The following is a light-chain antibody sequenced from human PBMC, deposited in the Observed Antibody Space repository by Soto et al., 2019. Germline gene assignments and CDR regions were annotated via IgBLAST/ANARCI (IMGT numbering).Light chain of an antibody. J-gene: IGLJ1*01. CDR2: EVN. V-gene: IGLV2-14*01. Sequence: ALTQPASVSGSPGQSVTISCTGASSDVGGNDYVSWYQQHPGKAPKLILYEVNNRPSGVSNHFSGSKSGNTASLIISGLQADDEADYYCSSYSTTSTLVFGSGTKLTVL. CDR1: SSDVGGNDY. CDR3: SSYSTTSTLV.